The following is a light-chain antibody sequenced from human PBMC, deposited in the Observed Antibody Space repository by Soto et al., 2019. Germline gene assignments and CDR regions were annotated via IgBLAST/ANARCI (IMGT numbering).Light chain of an antibody. CDR3: SSYTSSSSYV. CDR1: SDDVGGYNY. CDR2: EVT. V-gene: IGLV2-14*01. J-gene: IGLJ1*01. Sequence: QSVLTQPASVSGSPGQSITISCSVTSDDVGGYNYVSWYQQHPGKAPKLMISEVTDRPSGVSNRFSGSKSGNTASLTISGLQAEDEADYYCSSYTSSSSYVFGTGTKVTV.